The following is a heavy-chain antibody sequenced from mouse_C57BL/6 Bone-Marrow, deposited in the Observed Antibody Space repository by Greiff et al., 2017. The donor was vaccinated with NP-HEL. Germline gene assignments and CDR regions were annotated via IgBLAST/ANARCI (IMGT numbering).Heavy chain of an antibody. D-gene: IGHD1-1*01. CDR2: ISYDGSN. V-gene: IGHV3-6*01. CDR3: ARGILRGY. CDR1: GYSITSGYY. J-gene: IGHJ2*01. Sequence: ESGPGLAKPSQSLSLTCSVTGYSITSGYYWNWIRQFPGNKLEWMGYISYDGSNNYNPSLKNRISITRDTSKNQFFLKLNSVTTEDTATYYCARGILRGYWGQGTTLTVSS.